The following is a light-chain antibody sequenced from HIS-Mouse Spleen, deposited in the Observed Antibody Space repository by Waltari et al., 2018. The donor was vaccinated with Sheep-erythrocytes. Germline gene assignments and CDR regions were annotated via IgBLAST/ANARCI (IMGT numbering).Light chain of an antibody. CDR1: SSDVGSYNL. CDR3: CSYAGSSTPWG. J-gene: IGLJ3*02. V-gene: IGLV2-23*01. CDR2: EGS. Sequence: QSALTQPASVSGSPGQSITISCTGTSSDVGSYNLVSWYQQHPGKAPKLMIYEGSKRPSGVSNLFSGSKSGNTASLTISGLQAEDEADYYCCSYAGSSTPWGFGGGTKLTVL.